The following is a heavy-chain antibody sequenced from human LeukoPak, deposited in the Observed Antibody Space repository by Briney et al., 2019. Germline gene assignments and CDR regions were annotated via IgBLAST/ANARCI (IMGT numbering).Heavy chain of an antibody. CDR1: GFSISCSA. Sequence: PGGSLRLSCAASGFSISCSAMNWVRQAPGKGLEWVSSINNVASHIYYAGSVRGRFTISRDNAKNSVYLQMNSLRAEDTAVYYCTRDATYYLRYGYFDYWGQGTLVTVSS. CDR3: TRDATYYLRYGYFDY. D-gene: IGHD2/OR15-2a*01. CDR2: INNVASHI. V-gene: IGHV3-21*01. J-gene: IGHJ4*02.